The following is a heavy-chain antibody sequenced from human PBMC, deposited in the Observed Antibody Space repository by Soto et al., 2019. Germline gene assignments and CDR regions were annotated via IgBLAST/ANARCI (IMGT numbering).Heavy chain of an antibody. CDR1: GFIFSEST. D-gene: IGHD2-15*01. V-gene: IGHV3-64D*06. CDR2: VSTSGRST. Sequence: PGGSLRLSCSASGFIFSESTIYWVRQFPGKGLEAISAVSTSGRSTYYADSVKERFTISRDNSKNTLFLQMGSLRPEDTAIYYCVKQAHGLDGVAFDYWGQGTQVTVSS. J-gene: IGHJ4*02. CDR3: VKQAHGLDGVAFDY.